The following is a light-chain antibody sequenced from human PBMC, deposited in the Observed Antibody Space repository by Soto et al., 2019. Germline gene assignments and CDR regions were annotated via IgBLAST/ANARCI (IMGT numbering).Light chain of an antibody. Sequence: EIVLTQSPGTLSLSPGERATLSCRASQSVSSSYLAWYQQKPGQAPRLLIYGASSRATGIPDRFSGSGSGTDFPLTITRLGPKDFAVYYCQQYGSYPPGLPFAGGTKVGSN. CDR2: GAS. CDR3: QQYGSYPPGLP. J-gene: IGKJ4*01. CDR1: QSVSSSY. V-gene: IGKV3-20*01.